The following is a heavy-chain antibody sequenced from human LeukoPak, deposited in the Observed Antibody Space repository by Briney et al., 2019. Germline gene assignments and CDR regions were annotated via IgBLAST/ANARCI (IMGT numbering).Heavy chain of an antibody. V-gene: IGHV3-23*01. CDR1: GFTFSSYA. CDR3: AKGPGTYDFWSGHDY. D-gene: IGHD3-3*01. Sequence: QPGGSLRLSCAASGFTFSSYAMRWVRQAPGKGLEWVSAISGSGGSTYYADSVKGRFTISRDNSKNTLYLQMNSLRAEDTAVYYCAKGPGTYDFWSGHDYWGQGTLVTVPS. J-gene: IGHJ4*02. CDR2: ISGSGGST.